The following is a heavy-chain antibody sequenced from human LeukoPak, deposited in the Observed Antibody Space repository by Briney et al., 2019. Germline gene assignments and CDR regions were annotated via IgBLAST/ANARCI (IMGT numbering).Heavy chain of an antibody. Sequence: ASVKVSCKASGYTFTSDDINWVRQATGQGLEWMGWMNPNSGNTGYAQKFQGRVTITRNTSIRTAYMELSSLRSEDTAVYYCARGRAYSNYGAYYYYYMDVWGKGTTVTVSS. J-gene: IGHJ6*03. V-gene: IGHV1-8*01. CDR2: MNPNSGNT. CDR3: ARGRAYSNYGAYYYYYMDV. CDR1: GYTFTSDD. D-gene: IGHD4-11*01.